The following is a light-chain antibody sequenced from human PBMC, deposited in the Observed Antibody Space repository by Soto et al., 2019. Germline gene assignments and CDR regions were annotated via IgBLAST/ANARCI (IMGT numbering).Light chain of an antibody. V-gene: IGKV3-20*01. CDR2: GAS. J-gene: IGKJ1*01. CDR3: QQYGSSRWT. Sequence: EIVLPQSPATLSSSPGERATLSCRASQTVNSRLAWYQHKPGQAPRLLIYGASSRATGIAARFSGSGSGTDFTLTISRLEPEDFAVYYCQQYGSSRWTFGQGTKVDIK. CDR1: QTVNSR.